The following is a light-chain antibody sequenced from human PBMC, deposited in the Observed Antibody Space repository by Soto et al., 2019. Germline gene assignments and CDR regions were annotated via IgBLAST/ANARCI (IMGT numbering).Light chain of an antibody. CDR2: GAS. CDR1: LSVGSS. CDR3: QQYNSWPLT. V-gene: IGKV3-15*01. J-gene: IGKJ4*01. Sequence: EIVMTQSPATLSVSPGERATLSCRASLSVGSSLAWYQRKPGQAPRLLIYGASTRATGIPATFSGSGSGTEFTLTISSLQSEDFAVYYCQQYNSWPLTFGGGTKVDNK.